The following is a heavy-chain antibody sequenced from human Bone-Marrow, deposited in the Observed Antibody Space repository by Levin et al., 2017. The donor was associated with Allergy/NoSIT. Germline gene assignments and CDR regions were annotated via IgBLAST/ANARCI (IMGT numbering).Heavy chain of an antibody. CDR2: IWYDGSNK. J-gene: IGHJ6*02. CDR3: ARDGGYSYGQGPQERNYGMDV. D-gene: IGHD5-18*01. CDR1: GFTFSSYG. Sequence: PGGSLRLSCAASGFTFSSYGMHWVRQAPGKGLEWVAVIWYDGSNKYYADSVKGRFTISRDNSKNTLYLQMNSLRAEDTAVYYCARDGGYSYGQGPQERNYGMDVWGQGTTVTVSS. V-gene: IGHV3-33*01.